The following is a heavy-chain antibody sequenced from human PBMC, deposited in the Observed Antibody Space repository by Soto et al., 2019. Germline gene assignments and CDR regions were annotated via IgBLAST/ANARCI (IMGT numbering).Heavy chain of an antibody. CDR1: GGSISSGDYY. CDR3: ARDACSNWHYFDY. Sequence: NPSETLSLTCIVSGGSISSGDYYWSWIRQHPGKGLEWIGYIYYSGSAYYNPSLKSRVSMSVDTSKNQFSLKLSSVTAADTAIYFCARDACSNWHYFDYWGQGILVTVSS. J-gene: IGHJ4*02. CDR2: IYYSGSA. V-gene: IGHV4-31*03. D-gene: IGHD6-13*01.